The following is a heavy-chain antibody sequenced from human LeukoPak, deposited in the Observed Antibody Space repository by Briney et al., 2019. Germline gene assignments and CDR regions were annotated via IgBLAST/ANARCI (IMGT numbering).Heavy chain of an antibody. D-gene: IGHD6-13*01. CDR1: GFTLTNYA. J-gene: IGHJ4*02. Sequence: ASVKVSCKASGFTLTNYAMNWGRQAPGQGLEWMGWINTNSGNPTYAQGFTGRFVFSVESSVSTTYLQISSLKAEDNAVYYCAKDVRRLGIASSGFDYWGQGSLVTVSS. CDR2: INTNSGNP. V-gene: IGHV7-4-1*02. CDR3: AKDVRRLGIASSGFDY.